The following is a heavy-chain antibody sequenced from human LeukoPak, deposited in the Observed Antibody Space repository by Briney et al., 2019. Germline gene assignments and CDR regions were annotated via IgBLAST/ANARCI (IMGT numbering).Heavy chain of an antibody. CDR1: GFTFSSYG. CDR3: AKDLMVRPAGFDP. CDR2: IWYDGSNK. D-gene: IGHD3-10*01. V-gene: IGHV3-33*06. Sequence: GGSLTLSCAASGFTFSSYGMHWVRQAPGKGLEWVADIWYDGSNKYYADSVRGIFTISRDNSKNTLYLQMNSLRAEDTAVYYCAKDLMVRPAGFDPWGQGTLVTVSS. J-gene: IGHJ5*02.